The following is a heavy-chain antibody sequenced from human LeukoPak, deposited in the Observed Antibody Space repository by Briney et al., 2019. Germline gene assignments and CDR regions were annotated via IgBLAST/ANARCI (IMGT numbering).Heavy chain of an antibody. CDR2: INPNSGGT. Sequence: ASVKVSCKASGYTFTGYYMHWVRQAPGQGLEWMGWINPNSGGTNYAQKCQGRVTMTRDTSISTAYMELSRLRSDDTAVYYCARNFYFDSSGYYHYWGQGTLVTVSS. CDR3: ARNFYFDSSGYYHY. CDR1: GYTFTGYY. V-gene: IGHV1-2*02. D-gene: IGHD3-22*01. J-gene: IGHJ4*02.